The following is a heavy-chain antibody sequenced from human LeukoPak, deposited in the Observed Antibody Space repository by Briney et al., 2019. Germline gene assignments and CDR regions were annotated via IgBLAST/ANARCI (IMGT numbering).Heavy chain of an antibody. CDR1: GDSISSGSYY. J-gene: IGHJ4*02. CDR2: IYTSGST. V-gene: IGHV4-61*02. D-gene: IGHD3/OR15-3a*01. Sequence: SQTLSLTCTVSGDSISSGSYYWSWIRQPAGKGLEWIGRIYTSGSTYYNASLKSQVSISIDTSKNQFSLRLTSVTAADTAVYYCARQTGSGLFILPGGQGTLVTVSS. CDR3: ARQTGSGLFILP.